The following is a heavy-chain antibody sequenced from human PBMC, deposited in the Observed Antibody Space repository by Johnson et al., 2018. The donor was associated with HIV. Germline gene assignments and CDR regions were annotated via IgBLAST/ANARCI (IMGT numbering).Heavy chain of an antibody. Sequence: VQLVESGGGLVQPGRSLRLSCTASGFTFGDYAMSWVRQAPGKGLEWVGFIRSKAYGGTTEYAASVTGRFIISRDDPNNTAYMQMNSLKTEDTAMYSCTTYSGSHRGGDAFDIWGQGTMVTVSS. D-gene: IGHD1-26*01. V-gene: IGHV3-49*04. CDR3: TTYSGSHRGGDAFDI. CDR2: IRSKAYGGTT. CDR1: GFTFGDYA. J-gene: IGHJ3*02.